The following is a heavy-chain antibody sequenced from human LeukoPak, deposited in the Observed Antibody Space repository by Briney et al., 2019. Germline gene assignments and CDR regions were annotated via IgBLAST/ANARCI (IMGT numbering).Heavy chain of an antibody. Sequence: PGGSLRLSCAASGFTLSSYSMNWVRQAPGKGLEWVSYISGGSSTIYYAESVKGRLTISRDNAKSSLYLLMDTLRAEDTAVYYCARVGSTQWLDYWGQGTLVTVSS. CDR1: GFTLSSYS. J-gene: IGHJ4*02. CDR3: ARVGSTQWLDY. V-gene: IGHV3-48*01. CDR2: ISGGSSTI. D-gene: IGHD6-19*01.